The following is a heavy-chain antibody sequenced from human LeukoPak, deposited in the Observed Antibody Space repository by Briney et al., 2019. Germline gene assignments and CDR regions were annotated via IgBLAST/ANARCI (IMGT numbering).Heavy chain of an antibody. D-gene: IGHD3-22*01. V-gene: IGHV3-23*01. Sequence: GGSLRLSCAASGFTFSSYAMSWVRQAPGKGLEWVSAISGSGGSTYYADSVKGRFTISRDNSKNTLYLQMNSLRAEDTAVYYFAKPGVNYYDSSGYDYWGQGTLVTVSS. J-gene: IGHJ4*02. CDR3: AKPGVNYYDSSGYDY. CDR1: GFTFSSYA. CDR2: ISGSGGST.